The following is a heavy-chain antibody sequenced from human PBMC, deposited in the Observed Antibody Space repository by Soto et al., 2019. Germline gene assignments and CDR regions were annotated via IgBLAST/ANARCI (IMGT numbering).Heavy chain of an antibody. J-gene: IGHJ4*02. Sequence: GGSLRLSCAASGFTFSSYGMHWVRQAPGKGLEWVAVIWYDGSNKDYADSVKGRFTISRDNARNSLYLQMDSLRVEDTAVYYCVRENEMAGATSAFEYWGQGTPVTVSS. CDR2: IWYDGSNK. D-gene: IGHD1-26*01. CDR1: GFTFSSYG. V-gene: IGHV3-33*08. CDR3: VRENEMAGATSAFEY.